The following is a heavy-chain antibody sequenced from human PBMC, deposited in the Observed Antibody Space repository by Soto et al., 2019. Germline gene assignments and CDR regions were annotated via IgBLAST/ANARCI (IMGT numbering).Heavy chain of an antibody. CDR3: ARDGCGGSCGYDY. CDR1: GGTFSSYA. Sequence: SVKVSCKASGGTFSSYAISWVRQAPGQGLEWVGGIIPIFGTANYAQKFQGRVTITADESTSTAYMELSSLRSEDTAVYYCARDGCGGSCGYDYWGQGTLVTVSS. V-gene: IGHV1-69*13. D-gene: IGHD2-15*01. CDR2: IIPIFGTA. J-gene: IGHJ4*02.